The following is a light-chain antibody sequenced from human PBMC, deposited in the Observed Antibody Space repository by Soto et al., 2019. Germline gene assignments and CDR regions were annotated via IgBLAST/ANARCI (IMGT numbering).Light chain of an antibody. CDR3: QQLTSYPIT. Sequence: GVSLSVVALSLYQRERATLFCRASQSVTSTYLAWYQQKPGQAPRLLIYDASSRATGIPDRFSGGGSGTDFTLTISRLEPEDFTGYCCQQLTSYPITFGGGTKLDIK. CDR2: DAS. CDR1: QSVTSTY. J-gene: IGKJ4*01. V-gene: IGKV3-20*01.